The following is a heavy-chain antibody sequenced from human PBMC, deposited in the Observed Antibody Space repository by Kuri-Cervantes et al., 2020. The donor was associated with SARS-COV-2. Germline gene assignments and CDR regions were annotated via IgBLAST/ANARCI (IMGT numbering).Heavy chain of an antibody. CDR1: GFTASNNY. D-gene: IGHD3-10*01. V-gene: IGHV3-66*01. J-gene: IGHJ3*02. CDR2: IHGTGRT. CDR3: ARGGLPITMGDGAFDI. Sequence: GESLKISCAASGFTASNNYMSWVRQAPGKGLEWVSVIHGTGRTYYADSVKGRFTISRDNSKNTLYLQMNSLRAEDTAVYYCARGGLPITMGDGAFDIWGQGTMVTVSS.